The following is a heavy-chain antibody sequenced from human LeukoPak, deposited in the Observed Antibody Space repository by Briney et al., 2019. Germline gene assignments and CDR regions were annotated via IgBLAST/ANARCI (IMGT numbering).Heavy chain of an antibody. CDR1: GGSVCSYN. CDR3: ARYLVAPLVGSYYSPYMDD. J-gene: IGHJ6*03. CDR2: IYTSGVA. V-gene: IGHV4-4*07. Sequence: SETLSLTCTVSGGSVCSYNWTWIRHPARVRLWMIGRIYTSGVANYSPSLRCRVALSLATSKNRFSRKLSSVTAAPTARYYCARYLVAPLVGSYYSPYMDDWGKGTTVTISS. D-gene: IGHD2-2*01.